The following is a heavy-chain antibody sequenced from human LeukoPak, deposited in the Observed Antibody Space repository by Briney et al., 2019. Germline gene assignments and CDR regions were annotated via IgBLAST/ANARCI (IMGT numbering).Heavy chain of an antibody. CDR3: AISYYYDSSGYYAGENFDY. V-gene: IGHV1-18*01. Sequence: GASVKVSCKASGYTFTSYGISWVRQAPGQGLEWMGWISAYNGNTNYAQKLQGRVTMTTDTSTSTAYMELRSLRSDDTAVYYCAISYYYDSSGYYAGENFDYWGQGTLVTVSS. D-gene: IGHD3-22*01. CDR1: GYTFTSYG. J-gene: IGHJ4*02. CDR2: ISAYNGNT.